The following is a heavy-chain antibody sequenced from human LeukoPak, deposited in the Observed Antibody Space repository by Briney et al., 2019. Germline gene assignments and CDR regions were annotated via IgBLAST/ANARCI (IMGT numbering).Heavy chain of an antibody. Sequence: PGGSLRLSCAASGFTVSSNYMSWVRQAPGKGLEWVSVIYSGGSTYYADSVKGRFTISRDNSKNTLYLQMNSLRAEDTAVYYCASFGRAMSTEPYFDYWGQGTLVTVSS. CDR1: GFTVSSNY. CDR2: IYSGGST. V-gene: IGHV3-53*01. CDR3: ASFGRAMSTEPYFDY. D-gene: IGHD1-14*01. J-gene: IGHJ4*02.